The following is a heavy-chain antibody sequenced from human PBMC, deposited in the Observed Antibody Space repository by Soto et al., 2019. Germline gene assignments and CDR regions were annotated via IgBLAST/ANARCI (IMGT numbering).Heavy chain of an antibody. CDR1: GYTFTGYA. Sequence: VKVSCKASGYTFTGYAMHWVRQAPGQRLEWMGWINAGNGNTKYSQKFQGRVTITRDTSASTAYMEVSSLRSEDTAVYYCARDWYNGYWGQGTLVTVSS. CDR2: INAGNGNT. V-gene: IGHV1-3*01. J-gene: IGHJ4*01. D-gene: IGHD1-1*01. CDR3: ARDWYNGY.